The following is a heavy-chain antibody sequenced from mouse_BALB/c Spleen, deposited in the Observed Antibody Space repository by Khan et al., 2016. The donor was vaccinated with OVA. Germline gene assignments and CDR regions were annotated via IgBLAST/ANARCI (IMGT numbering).Heavy chain of an antibody. V-gene: IGHV2-3*01. Sequence: VQLVESGPGLVAPSQSLSITCTVSGFSLISYGVNWVRQPPGKGLEWLGVIWGDGSINYHSTLKSRLIISKDNSKRQVFLTLNSLQTDDTATYXCAKFTPDFYSMDYWGQGTSVTVSS. CDR3: AKFTPDFYSMDY. D-gene: IGHD1-1*01. CDR2: IWGDGSI. CDR1: GFSLISYG. J-gene: IGHJ4*01.